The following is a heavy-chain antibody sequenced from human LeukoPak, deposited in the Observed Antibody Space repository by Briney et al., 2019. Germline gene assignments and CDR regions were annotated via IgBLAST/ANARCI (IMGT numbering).Heavy chain of an antibody. CDR3: ARSPYTSGWYGVGY. CDR1: GFTFSSYW. J-gene: IGHJ4*02. CDR2: IKQDGSEK. D-gene: IGHD6-19*01. V-gene: IGHV3-7*01. Sequence: GGSLRLSCAASGFTFSSYWMSWVHQAPGKGLEWVANIKQDGSEKYYVDSVKGRFTISRDNAKNSLYLQLNSLRAEDTAVYYCARSPYTSGWYGVGYWGQGTLVTVSS.